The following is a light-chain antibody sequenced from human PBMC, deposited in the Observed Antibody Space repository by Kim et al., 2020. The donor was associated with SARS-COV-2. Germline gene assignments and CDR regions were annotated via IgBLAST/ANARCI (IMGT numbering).Light chain of an antibody. CDR2: GAS. V-gene: IGKV3-20*01. CDR3: QQYGSSPYT. Sequence: EIVLTQNPGTLSLSPGERATLSCRASQTVSSNYLAWYQQRPGQAPRLLISGASNRATGIPDKFSGSGSGTDFTLTISRLEPEDFAVYYCQQYGSSPYTFGQGTKLKI. CDR1: QTVSSNY. J-gene: IGKJ2*01.